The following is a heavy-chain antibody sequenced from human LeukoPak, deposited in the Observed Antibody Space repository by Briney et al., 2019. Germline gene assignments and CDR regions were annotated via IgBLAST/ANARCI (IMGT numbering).Heavy chain of an antibody. Sequence: SETLSLTCAVYGGSFSGYYWSWIRQPPGKGLEWIGYIYYSGSTNYNPSLKSRVTISVDTSKNQFSLKLSSVTAADTAVYYCARGSYYYDSSGYYPYYYYGMDVWGQGTTVTVSS. V-gene: IGHV4-59*12. D-gene: IGHD3-22*01. J-gene: IGHJ6*02. CDR2: IYYSGST. CDR3: ARGSYYYDSSGYYPYYYYGMDV. CDR1: GGSFSGYY.